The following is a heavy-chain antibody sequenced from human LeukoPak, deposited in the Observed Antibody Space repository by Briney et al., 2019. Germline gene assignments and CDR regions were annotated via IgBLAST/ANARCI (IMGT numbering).Heavy chain of an antibody. Sequence: SETLTLTCAVYGGSFSGYYWSWIRQPPGKGLEWIGEINHSGSTNYNPSLKSRVTISVDTSKNQFSLKLSSVTAADTAVYYCARAPYCSSSSCYGVHYFDYWGQGTLVTVSS. V-gene: IGHV4-34*01. J-gene: IGHJ4*02. CDR1: GGSFSGYY. CDR2: INHSGST. CDR3: ARAPYCSSSSCYGVHYFDY. D-gene: IGHD2-2*01.